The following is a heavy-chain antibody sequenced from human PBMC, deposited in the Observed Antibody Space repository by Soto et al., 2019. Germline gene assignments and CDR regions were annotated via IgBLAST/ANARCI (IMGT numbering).Heavy chain of an antibody. Sequence: TLSLTCAVSGGSISSGFYSWSWIRQPPGKGLEWIGYIYHSGSTYYNPSLKSRVTISVDRSKNQFSLKLSSVTAADTVVYYCARAMTTVTTIDYWGQGTLVTVSS. CDR1: GGSISSGFYS. CDR2: IYHSGST. D-gene: IGHD4-17*01. V-gene: IGHV4-30-2*01. J-gene: IGHJ4*02. CDR3: ARAMTTVTTIDY.